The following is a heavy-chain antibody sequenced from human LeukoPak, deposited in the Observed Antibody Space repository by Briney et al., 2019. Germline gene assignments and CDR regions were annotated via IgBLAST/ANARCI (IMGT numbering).Heavy chain of an antibody. Sequence: GGSLRLSCAASGFTVSSNYMSWVRQAPGKGLEWVSVIYSGGSTYYADSVKGRFTISRDNPKNTLYLQMNSLRAEDTAVYYCARGNGRTDYYFDYWGQGTLVTVSS. D-gene: IGHD2-8*01. V-gene: IGHV3-53*01. J-gene: IGHJ4*02. CDR2: IYSGGST. CDR3: ARGNGRTDYYFDY. CDR1: GFTVSSNY.